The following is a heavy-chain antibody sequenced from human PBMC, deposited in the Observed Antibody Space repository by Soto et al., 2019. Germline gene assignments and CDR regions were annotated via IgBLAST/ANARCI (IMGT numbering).Heavy chain of an antibody. J-gene: IGHJ5*02. D-gene: IGHD2-2*01. Sequence: PSETLSLTCTLSGDSISSVNYYWTWIRQPPGKGLEWIGYIYHSGSTYYNPSLKSRVTISVDRSKNQFSLKLSSVTAADTAVYYCARVPDRWGQGTLVTVSS. CDR1: GDSISSVNYY. CDR3: ARVPDR. V-gene: IGHV4-30-2*01. CDR2: IYHSGST.